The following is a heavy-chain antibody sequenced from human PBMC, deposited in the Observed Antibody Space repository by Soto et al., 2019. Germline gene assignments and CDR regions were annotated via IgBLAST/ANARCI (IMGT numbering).Heavy chain of an antibody. CDR1: GASVSSNVPA. D-gene: IGHD3-3*01. J-gene: IGHJ6*04. CDR3: ASLTIFGGSYGMYG. Sequence: PSPSLSRDRAISGASVSSNVPAWQSIRQAPPRGLAWLGRTNDRTRWYNDYAVSVKSRITINPDTSKNQFSLQLNSVTPEDTAVYYCASLTIFGGSYGMYGWGKGTTFT. CDR2: TNDRTRWYN. V-gene: IGHV6-1*01.